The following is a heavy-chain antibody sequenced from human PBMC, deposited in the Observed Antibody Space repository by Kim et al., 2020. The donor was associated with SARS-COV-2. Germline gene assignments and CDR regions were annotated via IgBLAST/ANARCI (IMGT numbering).Heavy chain of an antibody. Sequence: GGSLRLSCAASGFTFSNAWMSWVRQAPGKGLEWVGRIKSKTDGGTTDYAAPMKGRFTISRDDSKNTLYLQMNSLKTEDTAVYYCTTELLWFGAFYYFDYWGQGTLVTVSS. CDR2: IKSKTDGGTT. CDR3: TTELLWFGAFYYFDY. D-gene: IGHD3-10*01. CDR1: GFTFSNAW. V-gene: IGHV3-15*01. J-gene: IGHJ4*02.